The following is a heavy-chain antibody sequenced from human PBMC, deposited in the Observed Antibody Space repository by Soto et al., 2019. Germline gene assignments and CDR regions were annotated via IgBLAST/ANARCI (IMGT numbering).Heavy chain of an antibody. Sequence: EVQLLESGGGLVQPGGSLTLSCAASGFTFSSYAMSWVRQAPGKGLEWVSAISGGGNDRFYADSVRGRFTISRDNSRNTLYLHMNSLRAEDTAVHYCARSLFIASNDTEPFDSWGQGTLVTVSS. CDR3: ARSLFIASNDTEPFDS. D-gene: IGHD6-13*01. V-gene: IGHV3-23*01. CDR2: ISGGGNDR. CDR1: GFTFSSYA. J-gene: IGHJ4*02.